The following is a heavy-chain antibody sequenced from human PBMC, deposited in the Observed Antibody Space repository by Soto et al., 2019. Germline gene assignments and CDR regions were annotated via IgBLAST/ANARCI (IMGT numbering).Heavy chain of an antibody. J-gene: IGHJ5*02. Sequence: EVQLLESGGGLVQPGGSLRLSCAASGFTFSSYAMSWVRQAPGKGLEWVSAISGSGGSTYYANSVKGLFTISRDNSKNTLYLQMNCLRAEDTAVYYCAKDRYCSAGSCLFDPWGQGTLVTVSS. CDR1: GFTFSSYA. CDR3: AKDRYCSAGSCLFDP. CDR2: ISGSGGST. V-gene: IGHV3-23*01. D-gene: IGHD2-15*01.